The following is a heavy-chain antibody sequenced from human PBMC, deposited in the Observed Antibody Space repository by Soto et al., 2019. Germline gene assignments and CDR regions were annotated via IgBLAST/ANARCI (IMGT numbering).Heavy chain of an antibody. CDR2: ISGSGGST. CDR1: GFTFSSYA. D-gene: IGHD3-3*01. J-gene: IGHJ4*02. V-gene: IGHV3-23*01. Sequence: HPGGSLRLSCAASGFTFSSYAMSWVRQAPGKGLEWVSAISGSGGSTYYADSVKGRFTISRDNSKNTLYLQMNSLRAEDTAVYYCAKDPFVGYDFWSGYRTFDYWGQGTLLTVSS. CDR3: AKDPFVGYDFWSGYRTFDY.